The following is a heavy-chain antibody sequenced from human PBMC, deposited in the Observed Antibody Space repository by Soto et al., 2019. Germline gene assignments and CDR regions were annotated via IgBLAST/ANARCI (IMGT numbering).Heavy chain of an antibody. CDR2: INPSGGST. D-gene: IGHD5-18*01. J-gene: IGHJ6*02. V-gene: IGHV1-46*03. Sequence: ASVKVSCKASGYTFTSYYMHWVRQAPGQGLEWMGIINPSGGSTSYAQKFQGRVTMTRDTSTSTVYMELSSLRSEDTAVYYCARADTAMVLRYYYGMDVWGQGTTVTVSS. CDR3: ARADTAMVLRYYYGMDV. CDR1: GYTFTSYY.